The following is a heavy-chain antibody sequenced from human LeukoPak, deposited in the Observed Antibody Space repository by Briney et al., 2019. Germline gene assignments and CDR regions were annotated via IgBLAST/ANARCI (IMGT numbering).Heavy chain of an antibody. Sequence: SETLSLTCTVSGGSISSYYWSWLRQPPGKGLEWIGYIYYSGSTSYHPSLKSRVTISVDTSKNQSSLKLSSVTAADTAVYSSARLNHYDILTGYYSNWFDPWGQGTLVTVSS. D-gene: IGHD3-9*01. CDR1: GGSISSYY. J-gene: IGHJ5*02. V-gene: IGHV4-59*08. CDR2: IYYSGST. CDR3: ARLNHYDILTGYYSNWFDP.